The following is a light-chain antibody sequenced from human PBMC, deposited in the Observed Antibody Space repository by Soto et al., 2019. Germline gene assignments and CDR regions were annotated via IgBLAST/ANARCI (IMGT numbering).Light chain of an antibody. V-gene: IGKV1-5*03. Sequence: DIQMTQSPSTLSASVGDRVTVTCRASQSISSWLAWYQQKAGKAPKLLIYKASALESGVPSRCSGSRSGTEFTLTISSLEPEDFATYYCQHYNTYPCTFGQGTKVEIK. CDR3: QHYNTYPCT. J-gene: IGKJ1*01. CDR2: KAS. CDR1: QSISSW.